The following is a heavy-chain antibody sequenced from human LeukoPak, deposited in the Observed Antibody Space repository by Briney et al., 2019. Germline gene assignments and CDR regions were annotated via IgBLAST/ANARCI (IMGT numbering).Heavy chain of an antibody. J-gene: IGHJ6*03. Sequence: PGGSLRLSRAASEFMFSSYGMSWVRQAPRKGLEWVSAIGSSGDRRFYADSVKGRFTISRDNSKNTLYLQMNSLRAEDTAVYYCAKAEVLYCSSTSCYYYYYMDVWGKGTTVTVSS. V-gene: IGHV3-23*01. CDR2: IGSSGDRR. CDR3: AKAEVLYCSSTSCYYYYYMDV. CDR1: EFMFSSYG. D-gene: IGHD2-2*01.